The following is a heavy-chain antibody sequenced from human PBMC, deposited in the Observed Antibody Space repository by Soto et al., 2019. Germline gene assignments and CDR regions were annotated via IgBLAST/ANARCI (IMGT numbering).Heavy chain of an antibody. CDR3: ARLAIATRRGYYGMDV. Sequence: GESLKISCKGSGYSFTSYWISWVRQMPVKGLEWMGRIDPSDSYTNYSPSFQGHVTISADKSISTAYLQWSSLKASDTAMYYCARLAIATRRGYYGMDVWCQGTTVTV. CDR1: GYSFTSYW. J-gene: IGHJ6*02. CDR2: IDPSDSYT. D-gene: IGHD2-21*01. V-gene: IGHV5-10-1*01.